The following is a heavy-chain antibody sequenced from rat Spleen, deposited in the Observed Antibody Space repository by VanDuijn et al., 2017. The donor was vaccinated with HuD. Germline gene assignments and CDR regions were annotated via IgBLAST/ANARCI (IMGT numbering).Heavy chain of an antibody. Sequence: EVQLVESGGGLVQPGRSMKLSCAASGFTFTNDYMAWVRQAPTKGLERVASISTSGTNTYYRDSVKGRFTISRDNAKSTLYLQMDSLRSEDTATYYCARPNYGYPFAYWGQGTLVTVSS. V-gene: IGHV5-25*01. J-gene: IGHJ3*01. CDR1: GFTFTNDY. CDR2: ISTSGTNT. D-gene: IGHD1-11*01. CDR3: ARPNYGYPFAY.